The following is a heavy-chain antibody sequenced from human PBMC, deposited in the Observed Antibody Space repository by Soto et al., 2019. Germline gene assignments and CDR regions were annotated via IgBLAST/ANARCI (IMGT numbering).Heavy chain of an antibody. CDR3: ARDLQVVAATGPDAFDI. D-gene: IGHD2-15*01. V-gene: IGHV3-48*03. CDR1: GFTFSSYE. Sequence: GGSLRLSCAASGFTFSSYEMNWVRQAPGKRLEWVSYISSSGSTIYYADSVKGRFTISRDNAKNSLYLQMNSLRAEDTAVYYCARDLQVVAATGPDAFDIWGQGTMVTVSS. CDR2: ISSSGSTI. J-gene: IGHJ3*02.